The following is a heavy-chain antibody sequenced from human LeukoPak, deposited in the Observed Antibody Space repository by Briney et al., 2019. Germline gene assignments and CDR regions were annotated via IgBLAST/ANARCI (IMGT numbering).Heavy chain of an antibody. CDR2: INSDGSST. CDR1: GFTFSSYW. CDR3: ARGLYSSGWYYFDY. D-gene: IGHD6-19*01. V-gene: IGHV3-74*01. J-gene: IGHJ4*02. Sequence: PGGSLRLXCAASGFTFSSYWMHWVRQAPGKGLVWVSRINSDGSSTSYADSVKGRFTISRDNAKNTLYLQMNSLRAEDTAVYYCARGLYSSGWYYFDYWGQGTLVTVSS.